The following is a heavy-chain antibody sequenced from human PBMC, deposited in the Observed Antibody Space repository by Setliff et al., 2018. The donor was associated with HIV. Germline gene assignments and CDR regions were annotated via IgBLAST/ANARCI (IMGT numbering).Heavy chain of an antibody. CDR1: GCTFTGYY. V-gene: IGHV1-2*02. CDR3: ARVESGSDY. CDR2: INPNSGGT. Sequence: RASVKVSCKASGCTFTGYYMHWVRQAPGPGLEWMGWINPNSGGTNYAQKFQGRVTMTRDTSISTAYMELTRLTSDDTAVYYCARVESGSDYWGQGTLVTVSS. J-gene: IGHJ4*02. D-gene: IGHD5-12*01.